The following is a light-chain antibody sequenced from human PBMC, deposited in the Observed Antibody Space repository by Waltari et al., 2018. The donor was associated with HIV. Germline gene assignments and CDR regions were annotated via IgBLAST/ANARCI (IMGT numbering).Light chain of an antibody. CDR2: EVS. CDR1: SSDVGSYNL. J-gene: IGLJ2*01. CDR3: CSYAGSSTLV. V-gene: IGLV2-23*02. Sequence: QSALTQPASVSGSPGQSITISCTGTSSDVGSYNLVSWYQQHPGKAPKLMFYEVSKRPSGVSNRFSVSKSGNTASLTISGLQAEDEADYYCCSYAGSSTLVFGGGTKLTVL.